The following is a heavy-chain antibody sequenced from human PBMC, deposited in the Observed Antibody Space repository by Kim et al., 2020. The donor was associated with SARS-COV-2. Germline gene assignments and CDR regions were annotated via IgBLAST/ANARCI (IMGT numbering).Heavy chain of an antibody. V-gene: IGHV4-30-2*01. CDR1: GGSISSGGYS. J-gene: IGHJ4*02. CDR3: ARYCGGDCYSYYFDY. Sequence: SETLSLTCAVSGGSISSGGYSWSWIRQPPGKGLEWIGYIYHSGSTYYNPSLKSRVTISVDRSKNQFSLKLSSVTAADTAVYYCARYCGGDCYSYYFDYWGQGTLVTVSS. CDR2: IYHSGST. D-gene: IGHD2-21*01.